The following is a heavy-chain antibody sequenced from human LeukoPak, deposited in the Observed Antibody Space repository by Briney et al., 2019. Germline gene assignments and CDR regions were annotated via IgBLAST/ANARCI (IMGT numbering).Heavy chain of an antibody. Sequence: GRSLRLSCAASGFTFDDYAMHWVRQAPGKGLEWVSGISWNSGSIGYADSVKGRFTISRDNAKNTVFLQMNSLRVEDMAVYYCSTVFDYWGQGTLVTVSS. J-gene: IGHJ4*02. CDR1: GFTFDDYA. V-gene: IGHV3-9*03. CDR2: ISWNSGSI. CDR3: STVFDY. D-gene: IGHD4-17*01.